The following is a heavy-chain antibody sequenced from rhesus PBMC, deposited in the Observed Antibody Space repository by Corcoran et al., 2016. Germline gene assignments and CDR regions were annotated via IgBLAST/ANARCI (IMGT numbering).Heavy chain of an antibody. J-gene: IGHJ4*01. CDR3: ARDIWAPVVFTARGGGLYFDY. Sequence: QVQLQESGPGVVKPSETLSLTCAVSGGSISDSYRWSWIRQPPGKGLEWIGYIYGSSTNTNYNPSLKCRVPISKDTSKNQFSLKRSSGTAADTAVYYCARDIWAPVVFTARGGGLYFDYWVQGDLVTVSS. D-gene: IGHD2-27*01. CDR2: IYGSSTNT. CDR1: GGSISDSYR. V-gene: IGHV4S10*01.